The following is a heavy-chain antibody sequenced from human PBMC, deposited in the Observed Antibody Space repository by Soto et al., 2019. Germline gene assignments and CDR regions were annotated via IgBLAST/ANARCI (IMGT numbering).Heavy chain of an antibody. D-gene: IGHD6-13*01. V-gene: IGHV4-59*08. CDR1: GDYISSHY. CDR2: VYHSGKT. Sequence: QVQLQESGPGLVKPSETLSLTCTVSGDYISSHYWSWIRQPPGKGLEWIGYVYHSGKTDSNPSLKNRVTISMDTSKNQISLSLTSVTAADAAVYYCARPKGIAPAIWYFDLGGRGTLVTVSS. CDR3: ARPKGIAPAIWYFDL. J-gene: IGHJ2*01.